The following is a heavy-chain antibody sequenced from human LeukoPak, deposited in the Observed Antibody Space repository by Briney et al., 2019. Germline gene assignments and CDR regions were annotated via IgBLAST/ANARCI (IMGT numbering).Heavy chain of an antibody. CDR1: GFTFNNYA. D-gene: IGHD6-19*01. V-gene: IGHV3-9*01. Sequence: GRSLRLSCAGSGFTFNNYAMHWVRQPPGKGLEWVSGISWNSGSIDYADSVKGRFTISRDNAKNSLYLQMNSLRVEDTAFYYCAKDNRRHYTSGPNPDSLHWGQGALVTVSS. CDR2: ISWNSGSI. J-gene: IGHJ4*02. CDR3: AKDNRRHYTSGPNPDSLH.